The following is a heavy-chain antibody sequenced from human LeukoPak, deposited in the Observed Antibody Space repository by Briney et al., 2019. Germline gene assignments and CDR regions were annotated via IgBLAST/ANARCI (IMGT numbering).Heavy chain of an antibody. Sequence: NPGGSLRLSCAASGFTFSSYWMSWVRQAPGKGLEWVANIKQDGSEKYYVDSVKGRFTISRDNAKNSLYLQMNSLRAEDTAVYYCASFTARYAFDIWGQGTMVTVSS. J-gene: IGHJ3*02. CDR2: IKQDGSEK. V-gene: IGHV3-7*01. CDR3: ASFTARYAFDI. CDR1: GFTFSSYW. D-gene: IGHD5-18*01.